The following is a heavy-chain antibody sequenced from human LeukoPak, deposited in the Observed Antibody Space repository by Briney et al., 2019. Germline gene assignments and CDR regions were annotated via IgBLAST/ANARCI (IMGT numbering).Heavy chain of an antibody. V-gene: IGHV4-59*01. D-gene: IGHD5-24*01. CDR3: ARDATTPGAFDI. CDR1: GGSISSYY. Sequence: SETLSLTCTVSGGSISSYYWSWIRQPPGKGLEWIGYIYYSGSTNYNPSLKSRVTISVDTSKNQFSLKLSSVTAADTAVYHCARDATTPGAFDIWGQGTMVTVSS. J-gene: IGHJ3*02. CDR2: IYYSGST.